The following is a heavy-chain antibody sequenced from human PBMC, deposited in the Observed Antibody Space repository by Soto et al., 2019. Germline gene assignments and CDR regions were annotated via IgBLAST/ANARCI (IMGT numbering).Heavy chain of an antibody. CDR1: GYSFTSYW. D-gene: IGHD5-18*01. J-gene: IGHJ4*02. CDR3: ARQPTERGYSYTLFDV. CDR2: IDPSDSYT. Sequence: GESLKISCKGSGYSFTSYWISWVRQMPGKGLEWMGRIDPSDSYTNYSPSFQGHVTISADKSISTAYLQWSSLKASDTAMYYCARQPTERGYSYTLFDVCGQGTLVTVSA. V-gene: IGHV5-10-1*01.